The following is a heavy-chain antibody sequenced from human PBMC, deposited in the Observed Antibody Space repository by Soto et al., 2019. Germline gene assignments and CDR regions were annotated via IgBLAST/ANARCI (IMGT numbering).Heavy chain of an antibody. CDR1: GGSISSGGYY. J-gene: IGHJ4*02. CDR3: AKGCVEDPDPFDY. Sequence: SETLSHTCTVSGGSISSGGYYWSWIRQHPGKGLEWIGYIYYSGSTYYNPSLKSRVTISVDTSKNQFSLKLSSVTAADTAVYYCAKGCVEDPDPFDYWGQGTLVTVSS. CDR2: IYYSGST. V-gene: IGHV4-31*03.